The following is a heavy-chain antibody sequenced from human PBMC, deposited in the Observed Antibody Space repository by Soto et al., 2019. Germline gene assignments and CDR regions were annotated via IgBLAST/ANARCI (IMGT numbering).Heavy chain of an antibody. CDR2: ISYDGSNK. V-gene: IGHV3-30*18. Sequence: GGSLRLSCAASGFTFSSYGMHWVRQAPGKGLEWVAVISYDGSNKYYADSVKGRFTISRDNSKNTLYLQMNSLRAEDTAVYYCAKVILPEFLEWFSPNYFDYWGQGTLVTVSS. CDR1: GFTFSSYG. CDR3: AKVILPEFLEWFSPNYFDY. J-gene: IGHJ4*02. D-gene: IGHD3-3*01.